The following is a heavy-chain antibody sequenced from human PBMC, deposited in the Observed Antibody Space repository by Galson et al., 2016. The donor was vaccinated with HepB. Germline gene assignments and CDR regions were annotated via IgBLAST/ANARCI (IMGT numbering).Heavy chain of an antibody. CDR1: GGVFNTYP. CDR3: ARDPREYSSPWFFAY. Sequence: SVKVSCKASGGVFNTYPISWVRQAPGQGLEWMGGIIPISGTPDYAQKFQGRLTITADESTSTAYMELSSLRSEDTAVYFCARDPREYSSPWFFAYWGQGTLVTVSS. J-gene: IGHJ4*02. CDR2: IIPISGTP. D-gene: IGHD3-22*01. V-gene: IGHV1-69*13.